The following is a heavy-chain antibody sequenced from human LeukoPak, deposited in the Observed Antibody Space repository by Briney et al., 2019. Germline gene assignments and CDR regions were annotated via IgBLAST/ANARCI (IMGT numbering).Heavy chain of an antibody. V-gene: IGHV4-59*01. CDR3: ARSGGYDILTGFWYYFDY. CDR1: GGSISSYY. Sequence: SETLSLTCTVSGGSISSYYWSWIRQPPGKGLEWIGYIYYSGSTNYNPSLKSRVTISVDTSKNQFSLKLSSVTAADTAVYYCARSGGYDILTGFWYYFDYRGQGTLVTVSS. J-gene: IGHJ4*02. D-gene: IGHD3-9*01. CDR2: IYYSGST.